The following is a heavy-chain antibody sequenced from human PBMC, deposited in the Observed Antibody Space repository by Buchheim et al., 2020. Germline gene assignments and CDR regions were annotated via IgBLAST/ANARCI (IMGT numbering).Heavy chain of an antibody. CDR1: GFTFSSYA. Sequence: QVQLVESGGGVVQPGRSLRLSCADSGFTFSSYAMHWVRQAPGKGLEWVAVISYDGSNKYYADSVKGRFTISRDNSKNTLYLQMNSLRAEDTAVYYCARDLHRAAYDYYYYGMDVWGQGTT. J-gene: IGHJ6*02. CDR2: ISYDGSNK. D-gene: IGHD6-13*01. V-gene: IGHV3-30-3*01. CDR3: ARDLHRAAYDYYYYGMDV.